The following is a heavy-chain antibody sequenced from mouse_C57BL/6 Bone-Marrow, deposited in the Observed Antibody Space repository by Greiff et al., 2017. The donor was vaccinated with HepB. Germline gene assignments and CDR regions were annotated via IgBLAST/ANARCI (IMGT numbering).Heavy chain of an antibody. CDR2: IWSGGST. V-gene: IGHV2-2*01. CDR3: ARKDGYHYYAMDY. CDR1: GFSLTSYG. Sequence: VQLVESGPGLVQPSQSLSITCTVSGFSLTSYGVHWVRQSPGKGLEWLGVIWSGGSTDYNAAFISRLSISKDNSKSQVFFKMNSLQADDTAIYYCARKDGYHYYAMDYWGQGTSVTVSS. J-gene: IGHJ4*01. D-gene: IGHD2-3*01.